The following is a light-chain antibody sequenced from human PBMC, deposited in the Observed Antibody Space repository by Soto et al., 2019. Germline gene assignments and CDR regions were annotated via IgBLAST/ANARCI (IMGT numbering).Light chain of an antibody. Sequence: QSVLTQPPSISAAPGHNITISCSGSTSNVGKNFVAWYQQRPGTGPTVVIYDNYERPSGIPDRFSGSRSGTSATLTITGLQTGDEADYYCGAWDSGPSDMVFGGGTKVTVL. V-gene: IGLV1-51*01. J-gene: IGLJ2*01. CDR1: TSNVGKNF. CDR3: GAWDSGPSDMV. CDR2: DNY.